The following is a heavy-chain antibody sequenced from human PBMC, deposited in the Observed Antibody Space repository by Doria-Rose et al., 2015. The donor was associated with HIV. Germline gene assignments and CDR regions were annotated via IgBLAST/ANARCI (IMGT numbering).Heavy chain of an antibody. J-gene: IGHJ4*02. CDR3: ARGSPTSVPGIKGGGDY. D-gene: IGHD3-10*01. CDR1: GFTFSSYS. CDR2: ISSSSSYI. Sequence: VQLVESGGGLVKPGGSLRLSCAASGFTFSSYSMNWVRQAPGKGLEWVSSISSSSSYIYYADSVKGRFTISRDNAKNSLDLQRNSLRAEDTAVYYCARGSPTSVPGIKGGGDYWGQETLVTVSS. V-gene: IGHV3-21*03.